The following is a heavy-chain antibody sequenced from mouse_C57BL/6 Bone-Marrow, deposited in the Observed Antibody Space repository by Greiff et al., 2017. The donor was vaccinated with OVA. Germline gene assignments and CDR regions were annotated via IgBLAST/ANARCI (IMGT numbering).Heavy chain of an antibody. CDR3: AGHEDGDCASYFDY. V-gene: IGHV1-82*01. CDR1: GYAFSSSW. Sequence: QVQLQQSGPELVKPGASVKISCKASGYAFSSSWMNWVKQRPGQGLEWIGRIYPGDGDTNYNGKFKGKATLTADKSSSTAYMQLSSLTSEDSAVYFGAGHEDGDCASYFDYWGQGTTLTVSA. J-gene: IGHJ2*01. D-gene: IGHD2-13*01. CDR2: IYPGDGDT.